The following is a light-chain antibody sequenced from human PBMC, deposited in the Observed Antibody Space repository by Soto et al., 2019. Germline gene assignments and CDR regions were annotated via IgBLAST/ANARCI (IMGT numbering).Light chain of an antibody. CDR1: QSVSNNY. V-gene: IGKV3-20*01. J-gene: IGKJ1*01. CDR3: QQYATSPLT. Sequence: IVRTQSQVNLSVSPGERATLSCRASQSVSNNYLAWYQQKPGQAPRLVIFGASNRATGIPDRFSASGSGTEFTLTISRLEPEDVAVYYCQQYATSPLTFGHGTKADI. CDR2: GAS.